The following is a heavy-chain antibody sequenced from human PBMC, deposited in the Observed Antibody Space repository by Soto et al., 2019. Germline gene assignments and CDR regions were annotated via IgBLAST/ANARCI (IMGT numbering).Heavy chain of an antibody. D-gene: IGHD6-13*01. Sequence: PGESLKISCKGSGYSFTSYWISWVRQAPGKGLEWMGGFDPEDGETIYAQKFQGRVTMTEDTSTDTAYMELSSLRSEDTAVYYCATAGYSSSWYPVFNDYWGQGTLVTVSS. CDR2: FDPEDGET. CDR1: GYSFTSYW. J-gene: IGHJ4*02. CDR3: ATAGYSSSWYPVFNDY. V-gene: IGHV1-24*01.